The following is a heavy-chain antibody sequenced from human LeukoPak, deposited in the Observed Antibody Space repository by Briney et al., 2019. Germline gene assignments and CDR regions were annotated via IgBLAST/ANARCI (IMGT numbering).Heavy chain of an antibody. J-gene: IGHJ4*02. V-gene: IGHV1-69*05. CDR1: GGTFSSYA. CDR2: IIPIFGTA. D-gene: IGHD3-22*01. Sequence: GASVKVSCKXSGGTFSSYAISWVRQAPGQGLEWMGRIIPIFGTANYAQKFQGRVTITTDESTSTAYMELSSLRSEDTAVYYCARDGGFNYYDSSGYSAEFDYWGQGTLVTVSS. CDR3: ARDGGFNYYDSSGYSAEFDY.